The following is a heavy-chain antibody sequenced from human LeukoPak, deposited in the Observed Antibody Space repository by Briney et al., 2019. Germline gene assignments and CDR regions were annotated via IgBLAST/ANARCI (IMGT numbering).Heavy chain of an antibody. V-gene: IGHV4-59*01. CDR1: GGSISSYY. D-gene: IGHD3-10*01. Sequence: SETLSLTCTVSGGSISSYYWSWIRQPPGKGLEWIGYIYYSGSTNYNPSLKSRVAISVDTSKNQFSLKLSSVTAADTAVYYCARDPEGYYPDYWGQGTLVTVSS. J-gene: IGHJ4*02. CDR2: IYYSGST. CDR3: ARDPEGYYPDY.